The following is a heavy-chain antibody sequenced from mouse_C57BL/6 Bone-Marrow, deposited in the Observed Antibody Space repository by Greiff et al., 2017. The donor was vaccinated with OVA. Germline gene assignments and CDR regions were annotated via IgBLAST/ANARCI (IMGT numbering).Heavy chain of an antibody. CDR1: GFTFSSYA. V-gene: IGHV5-4*03. CDR2: ISDGGSYT. J-gene: IGHJ3*01. CDR3: ARPWLLAY. Sequence: EVKLMESGGGLVKPGGSLKLSCAASGFTFSSYAMSWVRQTPEKRLEWVATISDGGSYTYYPDNVKGRFTISRDNAKNNLYLQMSHLKSEDTAMYYCARPWLLAYWGQGTLVTVSA. D-gene: IGHD2-2*01.